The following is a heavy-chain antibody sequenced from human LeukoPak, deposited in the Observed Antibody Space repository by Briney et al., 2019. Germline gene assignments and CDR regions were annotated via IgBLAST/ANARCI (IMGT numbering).Heavy chain of an antibody. J-gene: IGHJ3*02. CDR1: GYTFTSYS. CDR3: ARDWDGRYYEAGDDAFDI. V-gene: IGHV1-18*01. CDR2: ISAYNGNS. Sequence: ASEKVSCKASGYTFTSYSISWVRQAPRPGLEWMGWISAYNGNSNYDKNPQGRVTMTTDTSTSTAYMELRSLRSDDTAVYYCARDWDGRYYEAGDDAFDIWGQGTMVTVSS. D-gene: IGHD1-26*01.